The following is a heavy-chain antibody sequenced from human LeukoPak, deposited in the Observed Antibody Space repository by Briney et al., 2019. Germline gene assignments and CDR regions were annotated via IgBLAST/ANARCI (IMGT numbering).Heavy chain of an antibody. Sequence: PGRSLRLSCAASGFTFSSYGMHWVRQAPGKGLVWLAVIWYGGSEEYYADSVKGRVTISRDNSKNTLYLQMSSLRVEDTALYYCVRGGCRSTSCYDYWGQGTLVTVSS. V-gene: IGHV3-33*01. D-gene: IGHD2-2*01. CDR3: VRGGCRSTSCYDY. CDR2: IWYGGSEE. CDR1: GFTFSSYG. J-gene: IGHJ4*02.